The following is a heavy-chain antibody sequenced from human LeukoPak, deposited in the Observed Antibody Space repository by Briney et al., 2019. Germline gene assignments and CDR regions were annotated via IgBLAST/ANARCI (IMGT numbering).Heavy chain of an antibody. CDR1: GFTFSSYA. Sequence: GGSLRLSCAASGFTFSSYAISWVRQAPGKGLEWVSAISGSGGSTYSADSVKGRFTISRDNSKNTLYLQMNSLRAEDTAVYYCAKFFLGQQLAQYYCYGMDVWGQGTTVTVSS. V-gene: IGHV3-23*01. CDR3: AKFFLGQQLAQYYCYGMDV. CDR2: ISGSGGST. J-gene: IGHJ6*02. D-gene: IGHD6-13*01.